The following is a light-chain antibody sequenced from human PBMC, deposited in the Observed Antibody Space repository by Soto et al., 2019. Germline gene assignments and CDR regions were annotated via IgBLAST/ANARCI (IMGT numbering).Light chain of an antibody. J-gene: IGLJ1*01. CDR1: SSNIGAGYD. Sequence: VLTQPPSVSGAPGQRVTISCTGSSSNIGAGYDVHWYQQLPGTAPKLLIYGNSNRPSGVPDRFSGSKSGTSASLAITGLQAEDEADYYCQSYDSSLSGSNVFGTGTKLTVL. CDR3: QSYDSSLSGSNV. CDR2: GNS. V-gene: IGLV1-40*01.